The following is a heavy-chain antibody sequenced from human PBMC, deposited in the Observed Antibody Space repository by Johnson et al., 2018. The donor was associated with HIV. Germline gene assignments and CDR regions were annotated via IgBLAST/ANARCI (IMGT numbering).Heavy chain of an antibody. CDR2: FATGGGT. CDR3: ARGDSGDYAGAFDV. V-gene: IGHV3-66*01. J-gene: IGHJ3*01. CDR1: EFDVINHY. Sequence: VQLVESGGGLVQPGGSLRLSCGASEFDVINHYMNWVRQVPGKGLEWISLFATGGGTDYADSVKGSFTVSRDISTNTIFLHMNRLRADDTAVYYCARGDSGDYAGAFDVWGQGTMVTVSS. D-gene: IGHD4-17*01.